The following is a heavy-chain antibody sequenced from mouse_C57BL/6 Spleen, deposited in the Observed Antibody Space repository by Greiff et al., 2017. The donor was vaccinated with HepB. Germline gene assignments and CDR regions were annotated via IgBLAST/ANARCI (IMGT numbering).Heavy chain of an antibody. V-gene: IGHV1-80*01. CDR1: GYAFSSYW. CDR2: IYPGDGDT. D-gene: IGHD1-1*01. Sequence: VQLQQSGAELVKPGASVKISCKASGYAFSSYWMNWVKQRPGKGLEWIGQIYPGDGDTNYNGKFKGKATLTADKSSSTAYMQLSSLTTEDSAVYFCARLIYYYGSSYDYFDYWGQGTTLTVSS. CDR3: ARLIYYYGSSYDYFDY. J-gene: IGHJ2*01.